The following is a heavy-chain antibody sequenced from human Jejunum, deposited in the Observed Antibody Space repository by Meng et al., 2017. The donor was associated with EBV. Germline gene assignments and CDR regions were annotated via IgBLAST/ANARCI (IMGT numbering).Heavy chain of an antibody. D-gene: IGHD3-16*01. CDR3: ATGGGYGTPRY. CDR2: ISDSGRST. CDR1: GFTFSSVA. J-gene: IGHJ4*02. Sequence: EVQVLESXXGXVXXGGXLRLSCVVSGFTFSSVAMTWVRQAPGKGLEWVSGISDSGRSTYYANSVEGRFAISRDNSKNTLYLQMNSLRVEDTATYYCATGGGYGTPRYWGQGTLVTVSS. V-gene: IGHV3-23*01.